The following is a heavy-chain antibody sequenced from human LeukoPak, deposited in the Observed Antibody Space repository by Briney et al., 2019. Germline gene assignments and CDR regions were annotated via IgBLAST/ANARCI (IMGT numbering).Heavy chain of an antibody. CDR2: IYYSGST. Sequence: SETLSLTCTVSGGSISSYYWSWIRQPPGKGLEWIGYIYYSGSTNYNPPLKSRVTISVDTSKSQFSLKLSSVTAPDTAVYYCARHVDTAIGFDPWGQGTLVTVSS. V-gene: IGHV4-59*08. J-gene: IGHJ5*02. CDR1: GGSISSYY. D-gene: IGHD5-18*01. CDR3: ARHVDTAIGFDP.